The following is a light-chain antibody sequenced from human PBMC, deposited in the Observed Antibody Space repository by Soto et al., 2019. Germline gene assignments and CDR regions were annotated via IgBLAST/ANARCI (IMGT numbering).Light chain of an antibody. CDR2: KAS. V-gene: IGKV1-5*03. J-gene: IGKJ1*01. CDR1: QTISSW. CDR3: QHYNSYSEA. Sequence: DIQMTQSPSTLSGSLGDRFTITCRASQTISSWLAWYQQKPGKAPKLLIYKASTLKSGVPSRFSGSGSGTEFTLTISSLQPDDFATYYCQHYNSYSEAFGQGTKVHI.